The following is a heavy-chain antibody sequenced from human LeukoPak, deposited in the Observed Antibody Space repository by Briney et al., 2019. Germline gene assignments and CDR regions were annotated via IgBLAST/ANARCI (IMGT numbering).Heavy chain of an antibody. CDR1: GGSFSGYY. Sequence: SETLSLTCAVYGGSFSGYYWSWIRQPPGKGLEWIGEINHSGSTNYNPSLKSRVTISVDTSKNQFSLKLSSVTAADTAVYYCARAGGPMVRGVIMAPPEYYYYYYGMDVWGKGTTVTVSS. CDR3: ARAGGPMVRGVIMAPPEYYYYYYGMDV. J-gene: IGHJ6*04. D-gene: IGHD3-10*01. CDR2: INHSGST. V-gene: IGHV4-34*01.